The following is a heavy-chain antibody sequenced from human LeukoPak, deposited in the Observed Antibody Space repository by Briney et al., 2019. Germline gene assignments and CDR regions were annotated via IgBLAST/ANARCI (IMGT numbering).Heavy chain of an antibody. V-gene: IGHV3-48*01. CDR2: ISSSSSTI. Sequence: GGSLRLSCAASGFIFSSYSMNWVRQAPGKGLEWVSYISSSSSTIYYADSVKGRFTISRYNSKNTLYLQMNSLRADDTAVYYYARGAYGDYDYWGQGTLVTVSS. CDR1: GFIFSSYS. J-gene: IGHJ4*02. D-gene: IGHD4-17*01. CDR3: ARGAYGDYDY.